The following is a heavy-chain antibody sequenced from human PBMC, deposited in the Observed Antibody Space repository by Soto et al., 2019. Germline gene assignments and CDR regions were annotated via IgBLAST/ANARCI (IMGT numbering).Heavy chain of an antibody. CDR3: ARSIKRSSGWYLSEVYYYYYGMDV. CDR2: IIPIFGTA. J-gene: IGHJ6*02. Sequence: SVKVSCEASGYTSTSYAMHWVRQAPGQGLEWMGGIIPIFGTANYAQKFQGRVTITADESTSTAYMELSSLRSEDTAVYYCARSIKRSSGWYLSEVYYYYYGMDVWGQGTTVTAP. V-gene: IGHV1-69*13. CDR1: GYTSTSYA. D-gene: IGHD6-19*01.